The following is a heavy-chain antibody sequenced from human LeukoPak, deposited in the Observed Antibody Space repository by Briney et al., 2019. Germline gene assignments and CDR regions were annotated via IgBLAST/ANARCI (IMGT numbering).Heavy chain of an antibody. CDR1: GFTFSSYA. Sequence: GGSLRLSCAASGFTFSSYAMHGVRQAPGKGLEWVAVISYDGGNKYYADSVKGRFTISRDNSKNTLYLQMNSLRAEDTAVYYCARVDTAPYDAFDIWGQGTMVTVSS. CDR2: ISYDGGNK. D-gene: IGHD5-18*01. CDR3: ARVDTAPYDAFDI. J-gene: IGHJ3*02. V-gene: IGHV3-30-3*01.